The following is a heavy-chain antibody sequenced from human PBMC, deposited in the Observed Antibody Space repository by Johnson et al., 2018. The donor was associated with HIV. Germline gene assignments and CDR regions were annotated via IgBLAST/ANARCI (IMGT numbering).Heavy chain of an antibody. Sequence: QVQLVESGGGVVQPGRSLRLSCAASGFTFSSYAMHWVRQAPGRGLECLALTCYGGSDKYNADSVKGRFTISRDNSKNTVYLQMNRLRPEDTAVYYCAKIRRAYYEDAFDIWGQGTMVTVSS. V-gene: IGHV3-30*18. J-gene: IGHJ3*02. CDR2: TCYGGSDK. D-gene: IGHD3-22*01. CDR1: GFTFSSYA. CDR3: AKIRRAYYEDAFDI.